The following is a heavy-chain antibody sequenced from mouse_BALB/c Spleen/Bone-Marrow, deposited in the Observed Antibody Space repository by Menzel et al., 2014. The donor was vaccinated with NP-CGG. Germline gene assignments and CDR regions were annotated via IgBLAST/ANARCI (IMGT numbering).Heavy chain of an antibody. CDR3: ARDKGRVFFDY. J-gene: IGHJ2*01. CDR1: GFTFTDYY. CDR2: IRNKANGYTT. Sequence: EVKLVESGGGLVQPGGSLRLSCATSGFTFTDYYMNWVRQPPGKALEWLGFIRNKANGYTTEYSASVKGRFTISRDNSQNILYLQMNPLRAEDSATYYCARDKGRVFFDYWGQGTTLTVSS. V-gene: IGHV7-3*02.